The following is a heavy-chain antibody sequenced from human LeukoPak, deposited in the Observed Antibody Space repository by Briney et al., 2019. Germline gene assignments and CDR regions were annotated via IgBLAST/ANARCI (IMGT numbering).Heavy chain of an antibody. CDR1: GNYW. V-gene: IGHV3-74*01. J-gene: IGHJ4*02. D-gene: IGHD1-14*01. Sequence: GGSLRLSCAASGNYWMHWVRQAPGKGLVWVSHINSDGSWTSYADSVKGRFTISKDNAKNTVYLQMNSLRAEDTALYYCTRSPDGFDYWGQGTLVTVSS. CDR3: TRSPDGFDY. CDR2: INSDGSWT.